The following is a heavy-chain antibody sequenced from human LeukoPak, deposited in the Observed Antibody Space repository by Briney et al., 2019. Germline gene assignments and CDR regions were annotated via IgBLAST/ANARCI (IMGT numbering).Heavy chain of an antibody. Sequence: PGGSLRLSCAASGFTFSSYSMNWVRQAPGKGLEWVSSISSSSSYIYYADSVKGRFTISRDNAKNSLYLQMNSLRAEDTAVYYCARVGSLELRRAAWDFDYWGQGTLVTVSS. V-gene: IGHV3-21*01. D-gene: IGHD1-7*01. CDR1: GFTFSSYS. J-gene: IGHJ4*02. CDR2: ISSSSSYI. CDR3: ARVGSLELRRAAWDFDY.